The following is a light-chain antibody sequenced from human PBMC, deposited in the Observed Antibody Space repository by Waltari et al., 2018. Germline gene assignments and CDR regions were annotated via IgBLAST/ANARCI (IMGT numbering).Light chain of an antibody. CDR2: KVS. CDR1: QSLVSSDGNTY. Sequence: DVVMTQSPLSLPVTLGQPASIPCRSSQSLVSSDGNTYFNWFQQRPGQSPRRRFYKVSNGDSGVPDRISGSGSGTDFTLRMSRVEAEDVGVDYCMQGSHWPWTFGQGTKVEIK. J-gene: IGKJ1*01. CDR3: MQGSHWPWT. V-gene: IGKV2-30*01.